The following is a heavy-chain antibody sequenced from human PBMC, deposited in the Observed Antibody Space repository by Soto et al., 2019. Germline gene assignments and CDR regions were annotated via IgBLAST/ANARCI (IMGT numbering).Heavy chain of an antibody. J-gene: IGHJ6*02. CDR2: INPNSGGT. CDR1: GYTFTGYY. Sequence: ASVKVSCKASGYTFTGYYMHWVRQAPGQGLEWMGWINPNSGGTNYVQKFQGWVTMTRDTSISTAYMELSRLRSDDTAVYYCASTLLRGYSGYDYYYGMDVWGLGTTVTVSS. D-gene: IGHD5-12*01. V-gene: IGHV1-2*04. CDR3: ASTLLRGYSGYDYYYGMDV.